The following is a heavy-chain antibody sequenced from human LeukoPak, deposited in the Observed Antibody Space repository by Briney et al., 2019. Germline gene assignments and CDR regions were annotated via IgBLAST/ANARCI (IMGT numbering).Heavy chain of an antibody. V-gene: IGHV3-23*01. CDR2: ISGTGGTP. CDR1: GFTFSGFA. Sequence: PGGSLRLSCAASGFTFSGFAMSWVRQAPGKGLEWVSTISGTGGTPYYADSVKGRFTISRDNSKNTLWLQMNSLRAEDTAVYYCAKWFDYWGHGTLVTVSS. J-gene: IGHJ4*01. CDR3: AKWFDY.